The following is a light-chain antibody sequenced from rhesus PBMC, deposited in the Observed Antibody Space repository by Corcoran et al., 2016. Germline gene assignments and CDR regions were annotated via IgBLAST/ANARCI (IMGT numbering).Light chain of an antibody. J-gene: IGKJ2*01. CDR1: LDISSN. CDR3: QQHNSYPYS. Sequence: DIQMTQSPSSLSAFVGDTVTITCRASLDISSNLAWYQQKPGKAPKLLIYKASTLQSGVPSRFRGSGSWTDFTLTIRSLQPEDFAAYYCQQHNSYPYSFGQGTEVEIK. CDR2: KAS. V-gene: IGKV1-25*01.